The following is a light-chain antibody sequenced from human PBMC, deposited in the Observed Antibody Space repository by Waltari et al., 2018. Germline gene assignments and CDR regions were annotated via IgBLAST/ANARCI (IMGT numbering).Light chain of an antibody. CDR2: RAS. J-gene: IGKJ1*01. V-gene: IGKV3-20*01. Sequence: EIVLPQFPGTRLLCPGERVTPSCRASQSVGSSSLAWYQQKPGQAPRLVIYRASRRATGIPDRFSGSGSGTDFSLTISRLEPEDFAVYYCQQHGTLPATFGQGTKVEIK. CDR1: QSVGSSS. CDR3: QQHGTLPAT.